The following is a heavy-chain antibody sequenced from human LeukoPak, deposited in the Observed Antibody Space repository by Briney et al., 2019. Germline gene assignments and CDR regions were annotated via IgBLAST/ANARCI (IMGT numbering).Heavy chain of an antibody. CDR2: ISGSGGST. V-gene: IGHV3-23*01. CDR1: GFTFSSYA. CDR3: ARDIWELLRNRAFDI. D-gene: IGHD1-26*01. J-gene: IGHJ3*02. Sequence: GGSLRLSCAASGFTFSSYAMSWVRQAPGKGLEWVSAISGSGGSTYYADSVKGRFTISRDNAKNSLYLQMNSLRAEDTAVYYCARDIWELLRNRAFDIWGQGTMVTVSS.